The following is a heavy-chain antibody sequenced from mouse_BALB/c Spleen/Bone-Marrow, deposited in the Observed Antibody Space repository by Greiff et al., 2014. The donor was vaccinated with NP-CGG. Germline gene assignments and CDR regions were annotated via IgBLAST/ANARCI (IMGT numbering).Heavy chain of an antibody. CDR1: GFNIKDTY. V-gene: IGHV14-3*02. Sequence: EVQLQQSGAELVKPGASVKLSCTASGFNIKDTYMHWVKQRPEQGLEWIGRIDPANGNTKYDPKFQGKATITADTSSNTAYLQLSSLKSEDTAVYYCASYYYGSSSFAYWGQRNLVTVSA. CDR3: ASYYYGSSSFAY. D-gene: IGHD1-1*01. CDR2: IDPANGNT. J-gene: IGHJ3*01.